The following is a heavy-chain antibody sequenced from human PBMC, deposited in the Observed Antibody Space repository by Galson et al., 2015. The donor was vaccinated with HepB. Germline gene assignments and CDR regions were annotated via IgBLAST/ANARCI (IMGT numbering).Heavy chain of an antibody. D-gene: IGHD6-6*01. CDR3: ARDSPYSSSRDYYYYYMDV. V-gene: IGHV1-69*13. J-gene: IGHJ6*03. Sequence: SVKVSCKASGGTFSSYAISWVRQAPGQGLEWMGGIIPIFGTANYAQKFQGRVTITADESTSTAYMELSSLRSEDTAVYYCARDSPYSSSRDYYYYYMDVWGKGTTVTVSS. CDR1: GGTFSSYA. CDR2: IIPIFGTA.